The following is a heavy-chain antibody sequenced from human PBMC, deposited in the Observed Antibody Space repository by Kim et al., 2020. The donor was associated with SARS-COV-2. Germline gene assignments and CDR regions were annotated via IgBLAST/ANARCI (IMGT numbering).Heavy chain of an antibody. CDR1: GYTFTGYY. V-gene: IGHV1-2*06. D-gene: IGHD6-13*01. CDR2: INPNSGGT. CDR3: ARESIGSIAAAGTLGGMDV. Sequence: ASVKVSCKASGYTFTGYYMHWVRQAPGQGLEWMGRINPNSGGTNYAQKFQGRVTMTRDTSISTAYMELSRLRSDDTAVYYCARESIGSIAAAGTLGGMDVWGQGTTVTVSS. J-gene: IGHJ6*02.